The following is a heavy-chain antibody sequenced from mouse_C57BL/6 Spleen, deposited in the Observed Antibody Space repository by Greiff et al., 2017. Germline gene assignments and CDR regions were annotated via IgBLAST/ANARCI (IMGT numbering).Heavy chain of an antibody. Sequence: VQLQQSGPGLVQPSQSLSITCTVSGFSLTSYGVHWVRQSPGKGLEWLGVIWSGGSTDYNAAFISRLSISKDNSKSQVFFKMNSLQADDTAIYYCARNSVVDWYFDVWGTGTTVTVSS. CDR1: GFSLTSYG. CDR3: ARNSVVDWYFDV. J-gene: IGHJ1*03. CDR2: IWSGGST. D-gene: IGHD1-1*01. V-gene: IGHV2-2*01.